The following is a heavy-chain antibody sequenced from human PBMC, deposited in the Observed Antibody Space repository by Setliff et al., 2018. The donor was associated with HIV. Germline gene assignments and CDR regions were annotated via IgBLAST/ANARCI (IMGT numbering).Heavy chain of an antibody. V-gene: IGHV4-59*08. CDR1: GGFISTYY. J-gene: IGHJ6*03. CDR3: ARRRPPPSGMYSSYYMDV. D-gene: IGHD1-26*01. CDR2: VSYSGST. Sequence: SETLSLTCTVSGGFISTYYWTWIRQSPGKGLEWIGHVSYSGSTNYNPSLKSRVTISVDTSKNHFSLNRNSVTAADTAIYYCARRRPPPSGMYSSYYMDVWGKGTAVTVSS.